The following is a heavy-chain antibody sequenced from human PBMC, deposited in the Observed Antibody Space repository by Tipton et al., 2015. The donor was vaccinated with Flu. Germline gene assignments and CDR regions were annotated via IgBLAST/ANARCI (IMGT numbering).Heavy chain of an antibody. CDR1: GYSFTSYW. D-gene: IGHD2-15*01. Sequence: QLVQSGAEVKKPGESLKISCKGSGYSFTSYWIGWVRQMPGKGLEWMGIIYPGDSDTRYSPSFQGQVTISADKSISTAYLQWSSLKASDTAMYYCARHRYCSGGSCYLYWYFDLWGRGPLVTVSS. J-gene: IGHJ2*01. CDR2: IYPGDSDT. V-gene: IGHV5-51*01. CDR3: ARHRYCSGGSCYLYWYFDL.